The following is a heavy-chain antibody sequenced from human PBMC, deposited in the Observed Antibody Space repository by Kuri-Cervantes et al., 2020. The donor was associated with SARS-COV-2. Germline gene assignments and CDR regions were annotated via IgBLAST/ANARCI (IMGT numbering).Heavy chain of an antibody. J-gene: IGHJ6*03. V-gene: IGHV3-9*01. D-gene: IGHD6-19*01. Sequence: SLKISCAASGFTFDDYAMHWVRQAPGKGLEWVSGISWNSGSIGYADSVKGRFTISRDNAKNSLYLQMNSLRAEDTSVYYCARARGIAVAGTRYYYYYYMDVWGKGTTVTVSS. CDR3: ARARGIAVAGTRYYYYYYMDV. CDR2: ISWNSGSI. CDR1: GFTFDDYA.